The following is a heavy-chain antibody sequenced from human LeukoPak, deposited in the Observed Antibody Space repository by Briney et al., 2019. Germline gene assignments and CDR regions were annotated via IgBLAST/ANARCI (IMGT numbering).Heavy chain of an antibody. V-gene: IGHV3-21*01. D-gene: IGHD1-26*01. Sequence: AGGSLRLSCAASGFTFSSYSMNWVRQAPGKGLEWVSSISSSSSYIYYADSVKGRFTISRDNGKNSLYLQMNSLRAEDTAVYYCARGIVGADMPLLDAFDIWGQGTMVTVSS. J-gene: IGHJ3*02. CDR3: ARGIVGADMPLLDAFDI. CDR2: ISSSSSYI. CDR1: GFTFSSYS.